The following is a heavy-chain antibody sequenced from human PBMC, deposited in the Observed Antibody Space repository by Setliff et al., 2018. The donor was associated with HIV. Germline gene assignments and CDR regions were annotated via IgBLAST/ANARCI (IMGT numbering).Heavy chain of an antibody. D-gene: IGHD2-2*01. V-gene: IGHV4-39*01. CDR3: ASPGGYCSSTSCHSFDY. CDR1: GGSISSSSYY. J-gene: IGHJ4*02. CDR2: IYYSGNS. Sequence: SETLSLTCPVSGGSISSSSYYWGWIRQPPGKGLEWIGTIYYSGNSFYNPSLKSRVTISVDTSKNQFSLKLRSVTAADTALYYCASPGGYCSSTSCHSFDYWGQGTLVTVSS.